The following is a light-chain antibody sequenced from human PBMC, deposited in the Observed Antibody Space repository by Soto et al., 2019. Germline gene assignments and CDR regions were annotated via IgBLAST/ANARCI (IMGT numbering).Light chain of an antibody. CDR2: EVS. V-gene: IGLV2-14*01. J-gene: IGLJ2*01. CDR3: TSYSSSNNFDVV. Sequence: QSALTQPASVSGSPGQSITISCTGTTSDVGGYDFVSWYQQHPGKAPKLIIYEVSNRPSGVSNRFSASKSGNTASLTISGLQAEDEADYFGTSYSSSNNFDVVFGGGTKLTVL. CDR1: TSDVGGYDF.